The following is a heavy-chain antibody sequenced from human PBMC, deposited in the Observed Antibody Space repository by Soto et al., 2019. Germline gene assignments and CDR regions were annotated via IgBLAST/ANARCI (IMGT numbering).Heavy chain of an antibody. V-gene: IGHV4-30-4*02. J-gene: IGHJ5*01. CDR3: DRGLYCLTGRCSPNWSDS. Sequence: KPAENLSLSCSVSGDCITSLDYFWALIRQPPGQALEYSGYIYKSATTYYNPSFERRVAISVYTSKSQLFLNVGSVTAADSRVYFCDRGLYCLTGRCSPNWSDSWWQGDLVSVSS. CDR2: IYKSATT. CDR1: GDCITSLDYF. D-gene: IGHD7-27*01.